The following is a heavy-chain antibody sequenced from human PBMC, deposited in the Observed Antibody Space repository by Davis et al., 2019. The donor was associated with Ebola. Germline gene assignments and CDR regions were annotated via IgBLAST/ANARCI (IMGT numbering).Heavy chain of an antibody. Sequence: PSETLSLTCTVSGGSISSHYWSWIRQPPGKGLEWIGYVYYSGSTNYNPSLKSRVTISVDTSTNQFSLKLSSVTAADTAVYYCARGGSYRPYYFDFWGQGTLVTVSS. J-gene: IGHJ4*02. D-gene: IGHD3-16*02. V-gene: IGHV4-59*11. CDR3: ARGGSYRPYYFDF. CDR2: VYYSGST. CDR1: GGSISSHY.